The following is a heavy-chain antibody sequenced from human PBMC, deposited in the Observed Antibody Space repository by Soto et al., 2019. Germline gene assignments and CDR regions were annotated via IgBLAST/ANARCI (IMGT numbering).Heavy chain of an antibody. CDR3: ARAPSLVGATVVDP. CDR2: IYYSGST. J-gene: IGHJ5*02. D-gene: IGHD1-26*01. CDR1: GGSISSGGYY. Sequence: SETLSLTCTVSGGSISSGGYYWSWIRQHPGKGLEWIGYIYYSGSTYYNPSLKSRVTISVDTSKNQFSLKLSSVTAADTAVYYCARAPSLVGATVVDPWGQGTLVTVSS. V-gene: IGHV4-31*03.